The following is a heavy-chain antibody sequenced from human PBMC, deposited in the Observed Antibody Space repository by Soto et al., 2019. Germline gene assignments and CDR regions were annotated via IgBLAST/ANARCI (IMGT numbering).Heavy chain of an antibody. CDR1: GFTFSSYA. CDR3: ARAYSSGWYFFDY. J-gene: IGHJ4*02. V-gene: IGHV3-30-3*01. CDR2: ISYDGSNK. D-gene: IGHD6-19*01. Sequence: GGSLRLSCAASGFTFSSYAMHWVRQAPGKGLEWVAVISYDGSNKYYADSVKGRFTISRDNSKNSLYLQMNSLRAEDTAVYYCARAYSSGWYFFDYWGQGTLVTVSS.